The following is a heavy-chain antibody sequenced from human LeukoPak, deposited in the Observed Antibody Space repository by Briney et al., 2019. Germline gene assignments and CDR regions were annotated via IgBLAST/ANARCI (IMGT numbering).Heavy chain of an antibody. D-gene: IGHD1-1*01. J-gene: IGHJ6*02. CDR3: ARVGGTNYYYYGMDV. Sequence: SETLSLTCTVSGGSISSYYWSWIRQPPGKGLEWIGYIYDSGSTNYNPSLKSRVTISVDTSKNQFSLKRSSVTAADTAVYYCARVGGTNYYYYGMDVWGQGTTVTVSS. V-gene: IGHV4-59*01. CDR1: GGSISSYY. CDR2: IYDSGST.